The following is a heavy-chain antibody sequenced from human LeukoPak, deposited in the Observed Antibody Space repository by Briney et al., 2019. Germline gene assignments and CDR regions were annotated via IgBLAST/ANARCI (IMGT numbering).Heavy chain of an antibody. J-gene: IGHJ4*02. D-gene: IGHD1-26*01. CDR1: GFTVSSNY. Sequence: GGSLRLSCAASGFTVSSNYMSWVRQAPGKGLEWVSVIYSGGSTYYADSVKGRFTISRDNSKNTLYLQMNSLRAEDTAVYYCAKVAKIVGATNGGYYFDYWGQGTLVTVSS. V-gene: IGHV3-66*01. CDR2: IYSGGST. CDR3: AKVAKIVGATNGGYYFDY.